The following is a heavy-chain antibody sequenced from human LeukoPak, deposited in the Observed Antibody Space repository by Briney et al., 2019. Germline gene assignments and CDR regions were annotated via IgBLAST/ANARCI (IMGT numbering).Heavy chain of an antibody. D-gene: IGHD3-22*01. CDR1: GGSISSGGYS. V-gene: IGHV4-30-2*01. CDR3: ARGNSITMIVVAPDWFDP. Sequence: SETLSLTCAVSGGSISSGGYSWSWIRQPPGTGLEWIGYIYHSGSTYYNPSLKSRVTISVDRSKNQFSLKLSSVTAADTAVYYCARGNSITMIVVAPDWFDPWGQGTLVTVSS. J-gene: IGHJ5*02. CDR2: IYHSGST.